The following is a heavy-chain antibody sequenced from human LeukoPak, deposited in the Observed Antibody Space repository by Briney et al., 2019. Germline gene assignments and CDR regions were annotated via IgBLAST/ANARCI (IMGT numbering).Heavy chain of an antibody. CDR3: ARVIAAYYGSGSPRFDP. CDR2: ISAYNGNT. D-gene: IGHD3-10*01. V-gene: IGHV1-18*01. Sequence: ASVKVSCKASGYTFTSYGISWVRQAPGQGLEWMGWISAYNGNTNYAQKLQGRVTMTTDTSTSTAYMELRSLRSDDTAVYYCARVIAAYYGSGSPRFDPWGQGTQVTVSS. J-gene: IGHJ5*02. CDR1: GYTFTSYG.